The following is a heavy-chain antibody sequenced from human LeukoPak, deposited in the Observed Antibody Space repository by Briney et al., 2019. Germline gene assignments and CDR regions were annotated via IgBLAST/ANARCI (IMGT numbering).Heavy chain of an antibody. CDR1: GFTFSRYW. Sequence: GGSLRLSCAPSGFTFSRYWMSWVRQAPGKGLEWVANIRQDGSEKYYVDSVKGRFTISRDNAKNSLYLQMNNLRAEDTALYYCAGVASGVVHWGQGTLVTVSS. V-gene: IGHV3-7*01. CDR3: AGVASGVVH. J-gene: IGHJ4*02. D-gene: IGHD3-3*01. CDR2: IRQDGSEK.